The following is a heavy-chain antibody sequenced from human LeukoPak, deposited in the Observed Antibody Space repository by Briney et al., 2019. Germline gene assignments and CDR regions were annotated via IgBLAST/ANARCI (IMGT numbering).Heavy chain of an antibody. D-gene: IGHD2/OR15-2a*01. J-gene: IGHJ3*02. V-gene: IGHV3-23*01. CDR1: GLHFSGTA. Sequence: GGSLRLSCAASGLHFSGTAMSWVRQAPGKGLEWVSTISGSGGSTYYADSVKGRFTISRDNSKNTLYLQMNSLRAEDTAVYYCAKGLSFYDAFDIWGQGTMVTVSS. CDR3: AKGLSFYDAFDI. CDR2: ISGSGGST.